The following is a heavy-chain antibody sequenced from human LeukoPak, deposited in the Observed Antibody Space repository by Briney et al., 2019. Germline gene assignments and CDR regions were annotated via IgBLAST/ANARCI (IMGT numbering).Heavy chain of an antibody. V-gene: IGHV3-53*04. J-gene: IGHJ6*02. D-gene: IGHD3-10*01. CDR1: EFTVSSNY. CDR3: ARVMRDSGSLSGMDV. Sequence: GGSLRLSCEASEFTVSSNYMNWVRQAPGKGLEWVPILYIDGTTFYADSVKGRFTISRHNSQNTLYLQMDSLRVEDTAVYYCARVMRDSGSLSGMDVWGQGTTVTVSS. CDR2: LYIDGTT.